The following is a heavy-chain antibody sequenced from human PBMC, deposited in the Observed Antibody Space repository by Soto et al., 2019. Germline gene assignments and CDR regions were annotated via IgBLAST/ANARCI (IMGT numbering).Heavy chain of an antibody. J-gene: IGHJ5*02. CDR3: AKDSSQDYDFWSGYYTSPNWFDP. CDR2: ISGSGCST. V-gene: IGHV3-23*01. Sequence: KGLEWVSGISGSGCSTYYADSVKGRFTISRDNSKNTLYLQMNSLRAEDTAVYYCAKDSSQDYDFWSGYYTSPNWFDPWGQGTLVTVSS. D-gene: IGHD3-3*01.